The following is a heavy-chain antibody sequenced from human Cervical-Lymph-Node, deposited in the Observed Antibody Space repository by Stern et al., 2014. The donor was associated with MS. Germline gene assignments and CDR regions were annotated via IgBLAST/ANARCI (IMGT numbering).Heavy chain of an antibody. V-gene: IGHV1-46*03. CDR2: INPSGGST. CDR1: GYTFTSYY. Sequence: QVQLVQSGAEVKKPGASVKVSCKASGYTFTSYYMHWVRQAPGQGLEWMGIINPSGGSTSYGQKFQGRGTMARDTSTSTVYMELSSLRSEDTAVYDCATDSGYRSPNYGMDVWGQGTTVTVSS. CDR3: ATDSGYRSPNYGMDV. D-gene: IGHD5-12*01. J-gene: IGHJ6*02.